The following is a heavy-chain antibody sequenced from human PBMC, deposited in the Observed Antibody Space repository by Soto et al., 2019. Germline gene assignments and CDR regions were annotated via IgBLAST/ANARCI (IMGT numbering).Heavy chain of an antibody. V-gene: IGHV3-33*03. CDR3: AKGRIAVAAGAFDS. CDR2: IWYDGSYT. D-gene: IGHD6-19*01. J-gene: IGHJ3*01. Sequence: QVHLAESGGGVVQPGTSLRLSCAASGFPFDRYAIHWVRQAPGKGLEWVAAIWYDGSYTYYAESVKGRFLISRDNSKNTVFLEMNSLRAEDAAVYFCAKGRIAVAAGAFDSWGPGTRVIVSS. CDR1: GFPFDRYA.